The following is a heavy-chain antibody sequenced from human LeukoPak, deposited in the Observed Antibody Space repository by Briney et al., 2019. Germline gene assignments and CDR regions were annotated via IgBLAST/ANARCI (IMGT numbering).Heavy chain of an antibody. CDR2: IYYSGST. D-gene: IGHD1-26*01. J-gene: IGHJ4*02. CDR3: ARGVSGSYFGPD. Sequence: SQTLSLTCTVSGGSISSGDYYWSWIRQPPGKGLEWIGYIYYSGSTYYNPSLKSRVTISVDTSKNQFSLKLSSVTAADTAVYYCARGVSGSYFGPDWGQGTLVTVSS. CDR1: GGSISSGDYY. V-gene: IGHV4-30-4*01.